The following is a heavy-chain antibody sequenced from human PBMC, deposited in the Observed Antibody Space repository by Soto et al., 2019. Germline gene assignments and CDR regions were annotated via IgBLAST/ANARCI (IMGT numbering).Heavy chain of an antibody. J-gene: IGHJ4*02. Sequence: GGSLRLSCAASGFTFSSYGMHWVRQAPGKGLEWVAVIWYDGSNKYYADSVKGRFTISRDNSKNTLYLQMNSLRAEDSAVYFGAKDQIVGAPIGYLDVWGQGTMVTVSS. D-gene: IGHD1-26*01. V-gene: IGHV3-33*06. CDR1: GFTFSSYG. CDR3: AKDQIVGAPIGYLDV. CDR2: IWYDGSNK.